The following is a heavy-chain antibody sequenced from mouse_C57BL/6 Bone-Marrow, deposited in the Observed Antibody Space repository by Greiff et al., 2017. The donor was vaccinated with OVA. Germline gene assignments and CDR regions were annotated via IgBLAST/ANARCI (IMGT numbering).Heavy chain of an antibody. D-gene: IGHD1-1*01. CDR2: IDPENGDT. CDR3: TSFITTVVAPSY. Sequence: EVQLVESGAELVRPGASVKLSCTASGFNIKDDYMHWVKQRPEQGLEWIGWIDPENGDTEYASKFQGKATITADTSSNTAYLQLSSLTSEDTAVYYCTSFITTVVAPSYWGQGTLVTVSA. J-gene: IGHJ3*01. V-gene: IGHV14-4*01. CDR1: GFNIKDDY.